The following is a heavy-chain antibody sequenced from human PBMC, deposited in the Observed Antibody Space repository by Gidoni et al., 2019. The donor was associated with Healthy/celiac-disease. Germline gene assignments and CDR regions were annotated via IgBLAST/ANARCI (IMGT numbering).Heavy chain of an antibody. CDR3: ARVLRHGSGSYLASHYHYGMDV. Sequence: QVQLQQWGAALLKPSETLSLTCAVYGGSFSGYYWSWFRQPPGKGMEWIGEIKHSGSTNYNPSLKSRVTISVDTSKNQFSLKLSSVTAADTAVYYCARVLRHGSGSYLASHYHYGMDVWGQGTTVTVSS. D-gene: IGHD3-10*01. CDR1: GGSFSGYY. CDR2: IKHSGST. V-gene: IGHV4-34*01. J-gene: IGHJ6*02.